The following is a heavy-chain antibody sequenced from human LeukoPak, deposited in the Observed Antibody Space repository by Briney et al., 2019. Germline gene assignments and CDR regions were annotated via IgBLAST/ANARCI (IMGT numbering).Heavy chain of an antibody. CDR2: MNPNSGNT. J-gene: IGHJ5*02. CDR3: ARQSHPRYCSGGSCYLLGWFDP. CDR1: GYTFTSYD. D-gene: IGHD2-15*01. V-gene: IGHV1-8*01. Sequence: ASVKVSCKASGYTFTSYDINWVRQATGQGLEWMGWMNPNSGNTGYAQKFQGRVTMTRDMSTSTVYMELSSLRSEDTAVYYCARQSHPRYCSGGSCYLLGWFDPWGQGTLVTVSS.